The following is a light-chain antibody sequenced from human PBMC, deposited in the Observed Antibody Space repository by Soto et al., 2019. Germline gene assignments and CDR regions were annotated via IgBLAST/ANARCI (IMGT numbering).Light chain of an antibody. CDR1: XXDVGAYNY. J-gene: IGLJ2*01. Sequence: QSALTQPASVSGSPGXXITISCTXXXXDVGAYNYVSWYQHHPGKAPKLLIYDVSHRPSGVSNRFSGSKSGNTASLTISGLQAEDEADYYCSSYTSSSTVVFGGGTKLTVL. V-gene: IGLV2-14*03. CDR2: DVS. CDR3: SSYTSSSTVV.